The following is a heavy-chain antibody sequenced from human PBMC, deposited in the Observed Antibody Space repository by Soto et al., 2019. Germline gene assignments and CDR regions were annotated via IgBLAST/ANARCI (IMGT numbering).Heavy chain of an antibody. D-gene: IGHD3-10*01. Sequence: PGGSLRLSCAASGFTFDDYAMHWVRQAPGKGLEWVSGISWNSGSIGYADSVKGRFTISRDNAKNSVYLQMDSLRAEDTALYYCTRAAWFPYLSFYWGQGALVTVSS. CDR1: GFTFDDYA. V-gene: IGHV3-9*01. J-gene: IGHJ4*02. CDR3: TRAAWFPYLSFY. CDR2: ISWNSGSI.